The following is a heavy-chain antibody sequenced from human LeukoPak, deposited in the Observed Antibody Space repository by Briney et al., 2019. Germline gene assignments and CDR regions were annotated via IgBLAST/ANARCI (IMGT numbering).Heavy chain of an antibody. D-gene: IGHD6-19*01. CDR1: GFTFSTYA. CDR3: AKEGSSGWSWGLGYFDY. Sequence: GGSLRLSCAASGFTFSTYAMSWVRQAPGKGLEWVSAISGSSGGITYYADSVKGRFTISRDNSKNTLYLQMNSLRAEDTAVYYCAKEGSSGWSWGLGYFDYWGQGTLVTVSS. V-gene: IGHV3-23*01. CDR2: ISGSSGGIT. J-gene: IGHJ4*02.